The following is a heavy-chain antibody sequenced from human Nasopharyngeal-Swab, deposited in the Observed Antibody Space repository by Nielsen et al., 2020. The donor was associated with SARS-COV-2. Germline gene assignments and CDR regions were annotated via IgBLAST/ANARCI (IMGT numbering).Heavy chain of an antibody. D-gene: IGHD3-9*01. V-gene: IGHV4-59*01. Sequence: GSLRLSCTVSGGFISSYYWSWIRQPPGKGLEWIAYIYNSGSTNYNPSLKSRVSISVDTSKNQFSLRLSSVTAADTAVYYCARNHYDILTGYYPYYFDYWGQGTLVTVSS. CDR2: IYNSGST. CDR3: ARNHYDILTGYYPYYFDY. J-gene: IGHJ4*02. CDR1: GGFISSYY.